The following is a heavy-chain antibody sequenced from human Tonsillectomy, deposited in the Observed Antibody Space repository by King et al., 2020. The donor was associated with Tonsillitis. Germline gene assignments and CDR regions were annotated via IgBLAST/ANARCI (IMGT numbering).Heavy chain of an antibody. CDR3: ASGRMAAADTGLFDY. Sequence: QLVQSGAEVKKPGASVKVSCKASGYTFTDYYMHWVRQAPGQGLEWMGWINPNSGGTNYAQKFQGWVTMTRDTAISTAYMELSRLTSDDTAVYYCASGRMAAADTGLFDYWGQGTLVIVSS. J-gene: IGHJ4*02. CDR2: INPNSGGT. D-gene: IGHD6-13*01. V-gene: IGHV1-2*04. CDR1: GYTFTDYY.